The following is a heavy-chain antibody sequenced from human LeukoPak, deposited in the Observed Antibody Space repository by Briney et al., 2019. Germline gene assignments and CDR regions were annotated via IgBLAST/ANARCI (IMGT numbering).Heavy chain of an antibody. V-gene: IGHV4-4*02. Sequence: SETLSLTCAVSGGSISSSKWWSWVRQPPGKGLEWIGEINHSGITNYNPSLKSRVTISIDTSNNNQFSLRVSSVTAADTAVYYCARGVGKKWEFGGRGTLVTVSS. D-gene: IGHD1-26*01. CDR1: GGSISSSKW. J-gene: IGHJ4*02. CDR3: ARGVGKKWEF. CDR2: INHSGIT.